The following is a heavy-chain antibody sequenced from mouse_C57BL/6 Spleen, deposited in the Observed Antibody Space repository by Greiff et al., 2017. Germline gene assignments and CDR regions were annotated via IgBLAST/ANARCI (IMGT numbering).Heavy chain of an antibody. D-gene: IGHD1-1*01. CDR1: GFTFSDYG. Sequence: EVKVVESGGGLVKPGGSLKLSCAASGFTFSDYGMHWVRQAPEKGLEWVAYISSGSSTINYADTVKGRFTISRDNAKNTLFLQMTSLRSADTARYYCARTDYYGSSYPSFDDWGQGTTLTVSS. J-gene: IGHJ2*01. V-gene: IGHV5-17*01. CDR2: ISSGSSTI. CDR3: ARTDYYGSSYPSFDD.